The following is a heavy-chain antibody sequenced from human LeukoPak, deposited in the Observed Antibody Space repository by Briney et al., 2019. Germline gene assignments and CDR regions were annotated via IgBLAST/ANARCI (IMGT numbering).Heavy chain of an antibody. Sequence: SVKVSCKASGGTFSSYAISWVRQAPGQGLEWMGGIIPIFGTANYAQKFQGRVTITADESTSTAYMELSSLRSDDTAVYYCASASMIVVADDAFDIWGQGTMVTVSS. J-gene: IGHJ3*02. V-gene: IGHV1-69*01. CDR2: IIPIFGTA. D-gene: IGHD3-22*01. CDR3: ASASMIVVADDAFDI. CDR1: GGTFSSYA.